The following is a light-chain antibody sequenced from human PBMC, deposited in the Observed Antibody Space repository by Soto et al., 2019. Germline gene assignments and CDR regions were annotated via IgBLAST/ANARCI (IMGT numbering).Light chain of an antibody. CDR1: SSDVGGYTY. CDR3: SSYTSSSTRV. V-gene: IGLV2-14*01. J-gene: IGLJ1*01. CDR2: EVS. Sequence: QSALTQPASVSGSPGQSITISCTGTSSDVGGYTYVSWYQQHPGKAPKLMIFEVSNRPSGVSHRFSGSKSGNTASLTISGLQAEDEADYYCSSYTSSSTRVFGTGTKLTVL.